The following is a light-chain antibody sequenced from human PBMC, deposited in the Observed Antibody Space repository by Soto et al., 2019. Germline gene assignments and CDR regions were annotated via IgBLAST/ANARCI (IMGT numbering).Light chain of an antibody. Sequence: QSVLTQPPSASGTPGQRVTISCSGSTSNIGSNIVNWYQQLPGTAPKLLIYNNNQRPSGVPDRFSGSKSGTSASLAISGLQSEDEADYYCAAWDDSLNGVVFGGGTQLPS. CDR2: NNN. CDR3: AAWDDSLNGVV. J-gene: IGLJ2*01. V-gene: IGLV1-44*01. CDR1: TSNIGSNI.